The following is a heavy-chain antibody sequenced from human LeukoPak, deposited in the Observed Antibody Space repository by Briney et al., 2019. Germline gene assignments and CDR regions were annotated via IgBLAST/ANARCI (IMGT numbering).Heavy chain of an antibody. CDR1: GGTPSSYS. V-gene: IGHV1-69*13. D-gene: IGHD5-12*01. CDR3: EIVATIGKYYFDY. Sequence: SVKVSCKGSGGTPSSYSNSWVRQAPGQGLEWMGGIIPIFGTANYAQKFQGRVTITADESTSTAYMELSSLRSEDTAVYYCEIVATIGKYYFDYWGQGTLVTVSS. CDR2: IIPIFGTA. J-gene: IGHJ4*02.